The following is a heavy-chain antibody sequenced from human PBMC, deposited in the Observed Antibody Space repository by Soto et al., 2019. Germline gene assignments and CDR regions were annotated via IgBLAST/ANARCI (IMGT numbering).Heavy chain of an antibody. CDR2: IWKDGSNK. D-gene: IGHD2-21*01. V-gene: IGHV3-33*01. CDR1: GFTFRDPA. J-gene: IGHJ6*02. Sequence: QVQLLESGGGVVQPGRSLRLSCSASGFTFRDPAMHWFRQAPGKGREWLAIIWKDGSNKFYAGSVKGRFTISRDNSKNTVYLQMNTLSAEDTAVYYCGRALFTDLAIYAMDVWGQGTTVTVSS. CDR3: GRALFTDLAIYAMDV.